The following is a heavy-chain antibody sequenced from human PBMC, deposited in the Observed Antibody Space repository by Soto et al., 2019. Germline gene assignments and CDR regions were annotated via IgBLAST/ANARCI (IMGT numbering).Heavy chain of an antibody. V-gene: IGHV4-31*03. CDR2: VFHSGST. CDR3: AKVNHAFDV. Sequence: QVQLQESGPGLVKPSQTLSLTCTVSGDSISSGGYWSWIRQHPGKGLEWMGYVFHSGSTYYNPSLKSRVIISVDTSKNQFSLNLSSVTAADTAVYYCAKVNHAFDVWGQGTMVTVSS. J-gene: IGHJ3*01. D-gene: IGHD2-21*01. CDR1: GDSISSGGY.